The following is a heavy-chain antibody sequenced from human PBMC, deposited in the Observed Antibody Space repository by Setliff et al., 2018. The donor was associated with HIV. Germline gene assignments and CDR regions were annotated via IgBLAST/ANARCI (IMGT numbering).Heavy chain of an antibody. D-gene: IGHD5-12*01. CDR3: AKGDGDIVATIPH. CDR1: GFTVSSNY. J-gene: IGHJ4*02. CDR2: IYSGGST. Sequence: GGSLRLSCAASGFTVSSNYMSWVRQAPGKGLEWVSVIYSGGSTYYADSVKGRFTISRDNSKNTLYLQMNSLRAEDTAVYYCAKGDGDIVATIPHWGQGTLVTVSS. V-gene: IGHV3-53*01.